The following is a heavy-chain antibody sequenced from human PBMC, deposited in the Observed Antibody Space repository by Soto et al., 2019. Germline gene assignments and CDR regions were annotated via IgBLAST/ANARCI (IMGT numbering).Heavy chain of an antibody. Sequence: GESLKISCKGSGYTFTNYCIGWVLQMPGKGLEWMGIIYPGDSDTKYNPSFQGQVTISADKSITTTYLRWTSLKASDTAIYYCAASIFYYGMDVWGQGTTVTVSS. V-gene: IGHV5-51*01. CDR3: AASIFYYGMDV. CDR1: GYTFTNYC. J-gene: IGHJ6*02. CDR2: IYPGDSDT.